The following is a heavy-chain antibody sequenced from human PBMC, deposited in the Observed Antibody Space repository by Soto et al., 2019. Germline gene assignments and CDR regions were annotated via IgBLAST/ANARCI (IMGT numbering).Heavy chain of an antibody. V-gene: IGHV3-30-3*01. J-gene: IGHJ6*02. Sequence: QLGGSLRLSCAASGFTFSSYAMHWVRQAPGKGLEWVAVISYDGSNKYYADSVKGRFTISRDNSKNTLYLQMNSLRAEDTAVYYCARDLSGSYYVEYYYYGMDVWGQGTTVTVSS. CDR2: ISYDGSNK. D-gene: IGHD1-26*01. CDR3: ARDLSGSYYVEYYYYGMDV. CDR1: GFTFSSYA.